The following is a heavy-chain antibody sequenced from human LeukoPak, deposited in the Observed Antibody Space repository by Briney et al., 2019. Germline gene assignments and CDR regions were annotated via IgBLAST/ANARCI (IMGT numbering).Heavy chain of an antibody. V-gene: IGHV3-23*01. J-gene: IGHJ4*02. CDR1: GFTFSSYA. D-gene: IGHD5-24*01. CDR3: AKGGDGYNSESYYFDY. Sequence: PGGPLRLSCAASGFTFSSYAMSWVRQAPGKGLEWVSAISGSGGSTYYADSVKGRFTISRDNSKNTLYLQMNSLRAEDTAVYYCAKGGDGYNSESYYFDYWGQGTLVTVSS. CDR2: ISGSGGST.